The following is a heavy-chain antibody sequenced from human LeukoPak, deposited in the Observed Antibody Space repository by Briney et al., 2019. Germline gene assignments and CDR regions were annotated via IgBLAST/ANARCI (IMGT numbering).Heavy chain of an antibody. Sequence: GGSLSRSCAASGFTFSSYIMNWVRQAPGKGREWVSSISSSSSYIYYADSVKGRFTISRDNAKNSLYLQMYSLRAEDTAVYYCARELHGSGWYRVNSFDPWGQGTLVTVSS. J-gene: IGHJ5*02. CDR2: ISSSSSYI. CDR1: GFTFSSYI. D-gene: IGHD6-19*01. V-gene: IGHV3-21*01. CDR3: ARELHGSGWYRVNSFDP.